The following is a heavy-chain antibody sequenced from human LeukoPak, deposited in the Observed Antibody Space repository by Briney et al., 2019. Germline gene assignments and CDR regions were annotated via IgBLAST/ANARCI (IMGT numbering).Heavy chain of an antibody. Sequence: GGSLRLSCAASGFTFSSYGMHWVRQAPGKGLEWVAVIWYDGSNKYYADSVKGRFTISRDNSKNTLYLQMNSLRAEDTAVCYCARADYDSSGGYFDYWGQGTLVTVSS. CDR1: GFTFSSYG. CDR2: IWYDGSNK. J-gene: IGHJ4*02. V-gene: IGHV3-33*01. CDR3: ARADYDSSGGYFDY. D-gene: IGHD3-22*01.